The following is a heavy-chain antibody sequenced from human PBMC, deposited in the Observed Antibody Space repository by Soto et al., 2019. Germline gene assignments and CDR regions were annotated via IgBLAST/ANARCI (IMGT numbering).Heavy chain of an antibody. J-gene: IGHJ5*02. V-gene: IGHV3-30-3*01. Sequence: VQLVESGGGVVQPGRSLRLSCAASGFTFSSYAMHWVRQAPGKGLEWVAVISYDGSNKYYADSVKGRFTISRDNSKNTLYLQMNSLRAEDTAVYYCARDSSGDYVNWFDPWGQGTLVTVSS. CDR1: GFTFSSYA. D-gene: IGHD4-17*01. CDR2: ISYDGSNK. CDR3: ARDSSGDYVNWFDP.